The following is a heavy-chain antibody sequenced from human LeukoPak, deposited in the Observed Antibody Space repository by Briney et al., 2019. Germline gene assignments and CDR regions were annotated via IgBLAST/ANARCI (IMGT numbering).Heavy chain of an antibody. V-gene: IGHV1-2*04. CDR2: INPNSGGT. Sequence: ASVKVSCKASGYTFTGYYMHWVRQAPGQGLEWMGWINPNSGGTNYAQKFQGWVTMTRDTSISTAYMELSRLRSDDTAVYYCARNIVVVPAAIESDNSGQGALGSVSS. J-gene: IGHJ4*02. D-gene: IGHD2-2*01. CDR3: ARNIVVVPAAIESDN. CDR1: GYTFTGYY.